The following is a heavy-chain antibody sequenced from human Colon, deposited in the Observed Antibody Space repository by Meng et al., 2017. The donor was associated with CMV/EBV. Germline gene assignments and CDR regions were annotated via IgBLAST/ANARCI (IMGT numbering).Heavy chain of an antibody. CDR2: ISSTGNNI. CDR3: ARGDYDYSWYFDL. Sequence: VSGFALSYYYMSWVRQTPGKGLEWVSYISSTGNNISYADSVKGRFTISRDNAKDSVSLQMNSLTAEDTAVYYCARGDYDYSWYFDLWGRGTLVTVSS. J-gene: IGHJ2*01. CDR1: GFALSYYY. D-gene: IGHD3-22*01. V-gene: IGHV3-11*01.